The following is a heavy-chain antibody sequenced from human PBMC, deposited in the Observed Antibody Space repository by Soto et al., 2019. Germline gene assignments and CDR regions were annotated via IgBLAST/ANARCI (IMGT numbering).Heavy chain of an antibody. D-gene: IGHD6-13*01. CDR2: ISSSGSTI. CDR1: GFTFSSYE. Sequence: GGSLRLSCAASGFTFSSYEMNWVRQAPGKGLEWVSYISSSGSTIYYADSVKGRFTISRDNAKNSLYLQMNSLRAEDTAVYYCARGSSWYSDAFDIWGQGTMGTVSS. V-gene: IGHV3-48*03. CDR3: ARGSSWYSDAFDI. J-gene: IGHJ3*02.